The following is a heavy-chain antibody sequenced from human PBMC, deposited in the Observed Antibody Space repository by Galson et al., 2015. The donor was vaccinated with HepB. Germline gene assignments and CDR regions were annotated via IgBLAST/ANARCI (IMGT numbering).Heavy chain of an antibody. V-gene: IGHV3-7*01. Sequence: SLRLSCAASGFTSSNYWMSWVRQAPGKGLEWVANIKQDGSEKYSVDSVKGRFTISRDNAKNSLYLQMNSLRAEDTAVYYWAREREDIVVVPADMTAYYYYNMDVWGQGTTVTVSS. CDR3: AREREDIVVVPADMTAYYYYNMDV. CDR2: IKQDGSEK. CDR1: GFTSSNYW. J-gene: IGHJ6*02. D-gene: IGHD2-2*01.